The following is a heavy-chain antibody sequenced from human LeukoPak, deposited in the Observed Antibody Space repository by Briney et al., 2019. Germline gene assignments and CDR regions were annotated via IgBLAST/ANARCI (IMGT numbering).Heavy chain of an antibody. CDR3: ARTSHYVDIAATIPYGIYYFDY. V-gene: IGHV1-18*01. CDR1: GYTFTSYD. D-gene: IGHD5-12*01. CDR2: ISAQHGQT. Sequence: ASVKVSCKASGYTFTSYDINWVRQVAGQGLEWMGWISAQHGQTEYAPNSQDRVTMTTDTSTSTAYMELRSLRSDDTAVYYCARTSHYVDIAATIPYGIYYFDYWGQGTLVTVSS. J-gene: IGHJ4*02.